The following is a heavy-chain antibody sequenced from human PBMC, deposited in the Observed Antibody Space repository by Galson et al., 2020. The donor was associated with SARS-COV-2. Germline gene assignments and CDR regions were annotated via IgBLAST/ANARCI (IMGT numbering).Heavy chain of an antibody. Sequence: GGSLRLSCAASGFTFSSYSMNWVRQAPGKGLEWVSSISSSSSYIYYADSVKGRFTISRDNAKNSLYLQMNSLRAEDTAVYYCARDPSLGVVVVAATIFRGEDNDAFDIWGQGTMVTVSS. J-gene: IGHJ3*02. CDR1: GFTFSSYS. V-gene: IGHV3-21*01. CDR3: ARDPSLGVVVVAATIFRGEDNDAFDI. D-gene: IGHD2-15*01. CDR2: ISSSSSYI.